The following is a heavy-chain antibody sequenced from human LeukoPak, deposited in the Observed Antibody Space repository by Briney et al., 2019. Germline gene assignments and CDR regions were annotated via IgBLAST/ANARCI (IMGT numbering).Heavy chain of an antibody. V-gene: IGHV4-39*07. J-gene: IGHJ4*02. Sequence: SETLSLTCTVSGGSISSSSYYWGWIRQPPGKGLEWIGSIYYSGSTYYNPSLKSRVTISVDTSKNQFSLKLSSVTAADMAVYYCARGGPTNYFDYWGQGTLVTVSS. CDR1: GGSISSSSYY. CDR3: ARGGPTNYFDY. D-gene: IGHD3-16*01. CDR2: IYYSGST.